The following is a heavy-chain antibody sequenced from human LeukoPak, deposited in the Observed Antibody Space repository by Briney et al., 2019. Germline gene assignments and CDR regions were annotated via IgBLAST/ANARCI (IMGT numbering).Heavy chain of an antibody. V-gene: IGHV3-30*02. CDR1: GFTFSSYG. D-gene: IGHD3-10*01. CDR2: IRYDGSNK. Sequence: GGSLRLSCAASGFTFSSYGMHWVRQAPGKGLEWVAFIRYDGSNKYYADSVKGRFTISRDNSKNTLYLQMNSLTAEDTAVYYCAKGVMVRGVISGYYYYYMDVWGKGTTVTISS. CDR3: AKGVMVRGVISGYYYYYMDV. J-gene: IGHJ6*03.